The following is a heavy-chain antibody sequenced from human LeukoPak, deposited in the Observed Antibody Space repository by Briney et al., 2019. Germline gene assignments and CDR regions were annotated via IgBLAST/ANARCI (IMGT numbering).Heavy chain of an antibody. CDR2: INHSGST. V-gene: IGHV4-34*01. Sequence: PSETLSLTCAVYGGSFSGYYWSWIRQPPGKGLEWIGEINHSGSTNYNPSLKSRVTISVDTSKNQFSLKLSSVTAADTAVYYCARVHRCSSTSCRGRGYYYYYMDVWGKGTTVTVSS. CDR3: ARVHRCSSTSCRGRGYYYYYMDV. D-gene: IGHD2-2*01. CDR1: GGSFSGYY. J-gene: IGHJ6*03.